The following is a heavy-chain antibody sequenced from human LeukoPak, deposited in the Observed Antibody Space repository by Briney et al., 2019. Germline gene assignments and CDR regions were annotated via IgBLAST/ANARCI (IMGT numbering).Heavy chain of an antibody. CDR3: ARARSQQWLVPRY. V-gene: IGHV3-7*01. D-gene: IGHD6-19*01. J-gene: IGHJ4*02. CDR1: GFTFSSYC. Sequence: GGSLRLSCAASGFTFSSYCMSWGRQTPGKGLEWVANIKQDGSENYYVGSVKGRFTISRDNAKNSLYLQMNSLRAEDTAVYYCARARSQQWLVPRYWGQGTLVTVSP. CDR2: IKQDGSEN.